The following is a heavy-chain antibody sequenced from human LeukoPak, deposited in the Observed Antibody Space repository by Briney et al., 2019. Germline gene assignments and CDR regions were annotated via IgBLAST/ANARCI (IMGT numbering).Heavy chain of an antibody. CDR1: GYTLTELS. D-gene: IGHD3-10*01. CDR3: ARDLGLRGVTNWFDP. J-gene: IGHJ5*02. Sequence: EASVKVSCKVSGYTLTELSMHWVRQAPGKGLEWMGGFDPEDGETIYAQKFQGRVTMTEDTSTDTAYMELSSLRSEDTAVYYCARDLGLRGVTNWFDPWGQGTLVTVSS. CDR2: FDPEDGET. V-gene: IGHV1-24*01.